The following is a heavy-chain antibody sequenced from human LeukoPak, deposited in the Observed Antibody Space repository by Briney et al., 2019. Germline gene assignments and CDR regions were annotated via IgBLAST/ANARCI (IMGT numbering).Heavy chain of an antibody. J-gene: IGHJ4*02. CDR1: GYTFSNYG. Sequence: AASVKVSCKTSGYTFSNYGISWVRQAPGQRLEWMGWINTNTGNPTYVQGFTGRFVFSLDTSVTTAYLQISSLKAEDIAVYYCARTYYYDRSGYSDYWGQGTLVTISS. D-gene: IGHD3-22*01. V-gene: IGHV7-4-1*02. CDR2: INTNTGNP. CDR3: ARTYYYDRSGYSDY.